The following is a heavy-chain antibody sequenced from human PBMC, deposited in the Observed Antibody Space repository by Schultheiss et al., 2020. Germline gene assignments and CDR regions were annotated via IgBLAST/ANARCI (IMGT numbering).Heavy chain of an antibody. V-gene: IGHV1-18*01. CDR1: GYTFTSYG. Sequence: ASVKVSCKASGYTFTSYGISWVRQAPGQGLEWMGWISAYNGNTNYAQKLQGRVTMTTDTSTSTVYMELSSLRSEDTAVYYCARGTEGATYYDFWSGYYDYYYYGMDVWGQGTTVTVSS. J-gene: IGHJ6*02. D-gene: IGHD3-3*01. CDR3: ARGTEGATYYDFWSGYYDYYYYGMDV. CDR2: ISAYNGNT.